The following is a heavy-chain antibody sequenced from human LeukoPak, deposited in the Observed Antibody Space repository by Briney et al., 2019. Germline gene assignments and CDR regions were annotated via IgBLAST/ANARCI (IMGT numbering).Heavy chain of an antibody. J-gene: IGHJ4*02. V-gene: IGHV4-59*12. Sequence: SETLSLTCSVSGGSMTNLYWTWIRQPPGKGLEWIGYIYYTGRANYNPSLKSRVTISVDTSKNQFSLKLSSVTAADTAVYYCARGTPFSSSWYYWGQGTLVTVSS. CDR2: IYYTGRA. D-gene: IGHD6-13*01. CDR1: GGSMTNLY. CDR3: ARGTPFSSSWYY.